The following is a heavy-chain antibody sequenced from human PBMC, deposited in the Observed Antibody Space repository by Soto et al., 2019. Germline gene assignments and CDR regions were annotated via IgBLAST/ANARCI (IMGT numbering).Heavy chain of an antibody. D-gene: IGHD3-22*01. Sequence: PSDTLSLTCTASGVYVSRGSYYWSWIRQPPGKGLEWIGYIYYSGSTNYNPSLKSRVTISVDTSKNQFSLKLSSVTAADTAVYYCARSPSSITMIVVVMPWFDLWGQGTLVPVS. CDR1: GVYVSRGSYY. CDR3: ARSPSSITMIVVVMPWFDL. CDR2: IYYSGST. V-gene: IGHV4-61*01. J-gene: IGHJ5*02.